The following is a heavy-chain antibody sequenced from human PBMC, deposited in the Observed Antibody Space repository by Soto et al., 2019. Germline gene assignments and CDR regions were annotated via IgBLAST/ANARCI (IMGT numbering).Heavy chain of an antibody. CDR2: IYYSGST. Sequence: QVQLQESGPGLVKPSETLSLTCTVSGGSVSSGSYYWSWIRQPLGKGLEWIGYIYYSGSTNYNPSLKSRGTISVDTSKNQFSLKLSSVTAADTAVYYCARLAKVWEPGIIDYWGQGTLVTVSS. D-gene: IGHD1-26*01. J-gene: IGHJ4*02. CDR1: GGSVSSGSYY. CDR3: ARLAKVWEPGIIDY. V-gene: IGHV4-61*01.